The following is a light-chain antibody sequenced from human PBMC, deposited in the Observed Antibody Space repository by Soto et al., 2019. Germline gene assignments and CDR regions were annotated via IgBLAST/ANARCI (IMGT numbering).Light chain of an antibody. Sequence: QSVLTQSSSAPASLGSSVKLTCTLSSGHSSYIIAWHQQQPGKAPRYLMKLEGSGSYNKGSGVPDRFSGSSSGADRYLTISNLQSEDEADYYCETWDSNTRVFGGGAKLTVL. V-gene: IGLV4-60*03. J-gene: IGLJ3*02. CDR2: LEGSGSY. CDR3: ETWDSNTRV. CDR1: SGHSSYI.